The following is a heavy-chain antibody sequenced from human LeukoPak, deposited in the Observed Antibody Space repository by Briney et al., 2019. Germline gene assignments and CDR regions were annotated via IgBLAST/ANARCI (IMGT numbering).Heavy chain of an antibody. D-gene: IGHD5-12*01. CDR1: GYTFSSYG. Sequence: ASVTVSCKASGYTFSSYGITWVRQAPGQGLEWMGWISGDNGRTKYAQNFQGRVTMTTDTSTSTAYMELRRLRSDDTAIYFCARSRLATITAGPFDYWGQGTLVAVSS. J-gene: IGHJ4*02. CDR3: ARSRLATITAGPFDY. CDR2: ISGDNGRT. V-gene: IGHV1-18*01.